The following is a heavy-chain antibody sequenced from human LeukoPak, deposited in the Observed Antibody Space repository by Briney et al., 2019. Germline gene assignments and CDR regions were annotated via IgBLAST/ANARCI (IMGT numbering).Heavy chain of an antibody. D-gene: IGHD4-17*01. J-gene: IGHJ5*02. CDR1: GGSFSGYY. Sequence: SETLSLTCAVYGGSFSGYYWSWIRQPPGKGLEWIGEINHSGSTNYNPSLKSRVTISVDTSKNQFSLKLTPVTAADTAVYYCASHGGTRDYGDYSTGNWFDPWGQGTLVTVSS. CDR3: ASHGGTRDYGDYSTGNWFDP. V-gene: IGHV4-34*01. CDR2: INHSGST.